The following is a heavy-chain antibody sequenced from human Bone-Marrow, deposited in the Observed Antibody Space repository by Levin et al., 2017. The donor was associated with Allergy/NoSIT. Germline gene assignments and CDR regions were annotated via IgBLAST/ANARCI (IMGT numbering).Heavy chain of an antibody. V-gene: IGHV3-7*01. D-gene: IGHD3-10*01. CDR1: GFTFNSYW. Sequence: PGGSLRLSCVVSGFTFNSYWMSWVRQAPGKGPEWVANIKQDGSEIFYLDSVRGRFTVSRDNSKNSLYLQLNNLRADDTAVYYCARYDYGCFDNWGQGTQVTVSS. J-gene: IGHJ4*02. CDR3: ARYDYGCFDN. CDR2: IKQDGSEI.